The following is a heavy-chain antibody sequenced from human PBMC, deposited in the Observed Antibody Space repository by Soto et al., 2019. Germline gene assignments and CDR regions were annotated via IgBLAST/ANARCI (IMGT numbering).Heavy chain of an antibody. CDR3: AKRRGAGGHFDY. Sequence: GGSLRLSCAASGFSFVSYAMGWVRQGPGKGLEWVAVVSIGGSTHYADSVRGRFTISRDNSKNTLSLQMNSLTAEDTAVYFCAKRRGAGGHFDYWGQGALVTVSS. CDR1: GFSFVSYA. J-gene: IGHJ4*02. D-gene: IGHD2-15*01. V-gene: IGHV3-23*01. CDR2: VSIGGST.